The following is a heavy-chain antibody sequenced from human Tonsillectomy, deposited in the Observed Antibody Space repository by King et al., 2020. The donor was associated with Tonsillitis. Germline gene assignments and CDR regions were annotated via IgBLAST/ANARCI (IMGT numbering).Heavy chain of an antibody. J-gene: IGHJ6*02. D-gene: IGHD5-18*01. CDR2: ISYDGSNK. V-gene: IGHV3-30*18. CDR1: GFTFSSYG. CDR3: AKELQLWPLSYYYYGMDV. Sequence: VQLVESGGGVVQPGRSLRLSCAASGFTFSSYGMHWVRQAPGKGLEWVAVISYDGSNKYYADSVKGRFTISRDNSKNTLYLQMNSLRAEDTAVYYCAKELQLWPLSYYYYGMDVWGQGTTVTVSS.